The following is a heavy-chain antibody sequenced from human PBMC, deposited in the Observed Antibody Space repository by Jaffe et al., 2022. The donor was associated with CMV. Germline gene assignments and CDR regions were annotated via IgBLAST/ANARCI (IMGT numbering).Heavy chain of an antibody. Sequence: QVQLVESGGGLVKPGGSLRLSCAASGFTFSDYYMSWIRQAPGKGLEWVSYISSSGSTIYYADSVKGRFTISRDNAKNSLYLQMNSLRAEDTAVYYCARERGRGDFWSGYYTGYYYYGMDVWGQGTTVTVSS. CDR2: ISSSGSTI. CDR3: ARERGRGDFWSGYYTGYYYYGMDV. V-gene: IGHV3-11*01. D-gene: IGHD3-3*01. CDR1: GFTFSDYY. J-gene: IGHJ6*02.